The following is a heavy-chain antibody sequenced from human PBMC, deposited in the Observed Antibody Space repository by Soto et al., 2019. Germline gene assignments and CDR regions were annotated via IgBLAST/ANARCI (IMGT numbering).Heavy chain of an antibody. V-gene: IGHV3-48*01. CDR2: ISSSSSTI. J-gene: IGHJ4*02. CDR3: AREAQYCSGGSCPFDY. Sequence: EVQLVESGGGLVQPGGSLRLSCAASGFTFSSYSMNWVRQAPGKGLEWVSYISSSSSTIYYADSVKGRFTISRDNAKNSLYLQMNSLRAEDTAVYYCAREAQYCSGGSCPFDYWGQGTLVTVSS. CDR1: GFTFSSYS. D-gene: IGHD2-15*01.